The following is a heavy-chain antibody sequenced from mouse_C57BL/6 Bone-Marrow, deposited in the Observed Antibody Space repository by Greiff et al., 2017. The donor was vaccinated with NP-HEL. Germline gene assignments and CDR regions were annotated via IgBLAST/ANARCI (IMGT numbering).Heavy chain of an antibody. D-gene: IGHD1-1*01. J-gene: IGHJ3*01. V-gene: IGHV1-81*01. Sequence: QVQLQQSGAELARPGASVKLSCKASGYTFTSYGISWVKQRTGQGLEWIGEIYPRSGNTYYNEKFKGKATLTADKSSSTAYMELRSLTSEDSAVYFCARKPLYCGSGLAYWGQGTLVTVSA. CDR1: GYTFTSYG. CDR2: IYPRSGNT. CDR3: ARKPLYCGSGLAY.